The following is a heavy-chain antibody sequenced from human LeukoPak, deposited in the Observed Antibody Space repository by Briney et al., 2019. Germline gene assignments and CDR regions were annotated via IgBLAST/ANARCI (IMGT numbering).Heavy chain of an antibody. D-gene: IGHD3-10*01. V-gene: IGHV3-30*02. CDR3: AKDRGRGWQPNPSDY. Sequence: GGSLRLSCAASGFTFSSYGMHWVRQAPGKGLEWVAFIRYDGSNKYYADSVKGRFTISRDNSKNTLYLQMNSLRAEDTAVYYCAKDRGRGWQPNPSDYWGQGTLVTVSS. CDR2: IRYDGSNK. CDR1: GFTFSSYG. J-gene: IGHJ4*02.